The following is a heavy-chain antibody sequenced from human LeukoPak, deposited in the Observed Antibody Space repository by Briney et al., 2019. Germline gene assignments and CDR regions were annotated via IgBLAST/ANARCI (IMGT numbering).Heavy chain of an antibody. CDR2: ISAYNGNT. CDR3: ARNEVVPAAIQAYYYYYMDV. Sequence: GASVKLSCKASGYTFTSYGISWVRQAPGQGVEWMGWISAYNGNTNYAQKLQGRVTMTTDTPTSTAYMELRSLRSEDTAVYYCARNEVVPAAIQAYYYYYMDVWGKGPTVPVSS. V-gene: IGHV1-18*01. J-gene: IGHJ6*03. CDR1: GYTFTSYG. D-gene: IGHD2-2*02.